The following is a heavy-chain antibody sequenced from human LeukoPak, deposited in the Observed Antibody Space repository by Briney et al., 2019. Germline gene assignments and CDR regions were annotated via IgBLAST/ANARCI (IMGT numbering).Heavy chain of an antibody. D-gene: IGHD3-10*01. Sequence: TGGSLRLSCAASGFTFSNYWMHWVRQAPGEGLVWLSGITPDGSGTRYVDSVKGRFTISRDNAKNSLYLQMNSLRAEDTAVYYCARDLRYYGSGSYLDYWGQGTLVTVSS. CDR2: ITPDGSGT. V-gene: IGHV3-74*01. CDR3: ARDLRYYGSGSYLDY. J-gene: IGHJ4*02. CDR1: GFTFSNYW.